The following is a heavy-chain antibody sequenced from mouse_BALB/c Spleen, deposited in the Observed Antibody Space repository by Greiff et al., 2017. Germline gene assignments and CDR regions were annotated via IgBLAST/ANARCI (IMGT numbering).Heavy chain of an antibody. J-gene: IGHJ2*01. CDR3: ARGEDYFDY. CDR1: GFAFSSYD. V-gene: IGHV5-12-1*01. Sequence: EVHLVESGGGLVKPGGSLKLSCAASGFAFSSYDMSWVRQTPEKRLEWVAYISSGGGSTYYPDTVKGRFTISRDNAKNTLYLQMSSLKSEDTAMYYCARGEDYFDYWGQGTTLTVSS. CDR2: ISSGGGST.